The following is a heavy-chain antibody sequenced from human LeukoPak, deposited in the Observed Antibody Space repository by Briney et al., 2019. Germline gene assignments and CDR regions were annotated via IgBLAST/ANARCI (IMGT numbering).Heavy chain of an antibody. Sequence: SGLTLVKPTETLMLTCTFSGFSLNTRGVGVGWIRQAPGKALEWLALISRDDDRRYSPSLKSRLTITRDTSKNQVALTLANLDPVDTATYYCAHTGSAHGDDWFDPWGQGTLVTVSS. CDR3: AHTGSAHGDDWFDP. CDR2: ISRDDDR. D-gene: IGHD7-27*01. CDR1: GFSLNTRGVG. J-gene: IGHJ5*02. V-gene: IGHV2-5*02.